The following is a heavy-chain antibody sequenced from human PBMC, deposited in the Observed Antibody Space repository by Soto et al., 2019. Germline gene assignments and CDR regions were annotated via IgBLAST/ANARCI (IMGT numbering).Heavy chain of an antibody. Sequence: SETLSLTCTVSGGSISGSSYYWGWIRQPPGKGLECIGSVHYSGSTDYNPSLKSRVTISVDTSKNQFSLKLTSVTAADTAVYFCASFSGANYGDYGGGINYWGQGTLVTVSS. J-gene: IGHJ4*02. D-gene: IGHD4-17*01. CDR1: GGSISGSSYY. CDR2: VHYSGST. CDR3: ASFSGANYGDYGGGINY. V-gene: IGHV4-39*01.